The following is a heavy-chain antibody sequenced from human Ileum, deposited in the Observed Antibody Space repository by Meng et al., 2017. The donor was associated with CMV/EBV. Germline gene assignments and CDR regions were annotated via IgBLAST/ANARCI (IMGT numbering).Heavy chain of an antibody. CDR2: INPTDGTT. CDR3: TREIIVREIIGGYFDY. V-gene: IGHV1-46*01. D-gene: IGHD3-10*02. Sequence: SVNVSCKASGYTFTSYFIHWVRQAPGQGLEWMGIINPTDGTTHYAQKFQGRVTMSRDTSTSTVYMELSNLRSDATAVYYCTREIIVREIIGGYFDYWGQGTLVTVSS. CDR1: GYTFTSYF. J-gene: IGHJ4*02.